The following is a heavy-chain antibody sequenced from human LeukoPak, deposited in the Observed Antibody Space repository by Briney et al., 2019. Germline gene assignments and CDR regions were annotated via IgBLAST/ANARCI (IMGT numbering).Heavy chain of an antibody. V-gene: IGHV3-23*01. Sequence: GSLRLSCVGSGFTFRSHAMSWVRQAPERGLEFVSGIYENGGTTYYADSVKGRFSISRDNSKNTLYLQMDSLRGEDTAVYYCAKDFRIGYSAHFDYWGQGALVTVSS. CDR3: AKDFRIGYSAHFDY. J-gene: IGHJ4*02. CDR1: GFTFRSHA. CDR2: IYENGGTT. D-gene: IGHD2-21*01.